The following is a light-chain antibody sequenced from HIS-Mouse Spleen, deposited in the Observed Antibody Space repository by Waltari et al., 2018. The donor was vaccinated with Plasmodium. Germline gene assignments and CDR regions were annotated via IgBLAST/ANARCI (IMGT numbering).Light chain of an antibody. CDR2: DAS. CDR3: QQRSNWPIT. V-gene: IGKV3-11*01. J-gene: IGKJ5*01. CDR1: QSVSSY. Sequence: EIVLTQSPATLSLSPGERATLSCRASQSVSSYLAWYQQKPGQAPRLLIDDASNRSTGIPARFSGSGSGTDFTLNISSLEPEDFAVYYCQQRSNWPITFGQGTRLEIK.